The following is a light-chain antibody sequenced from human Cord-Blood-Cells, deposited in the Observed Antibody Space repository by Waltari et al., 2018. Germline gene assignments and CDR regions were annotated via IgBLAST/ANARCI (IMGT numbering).Light chain of an antibody. Sequence: DIQTTHSPSSLSPSVGDRVTITCRARQSISSSLNWYQQKPGKAPNLLIYAASSLQSGVPSRFSGSGSGTDFTLTISSLQPEDFATYYCQQSYSTPLSFGGGTKVEIK. J-gene: IGKJ4*01. CDR2: AAS. V-gene: IGKV1-39*01. CDR1: QSISSS. CDR3: QQSYSTPLS.